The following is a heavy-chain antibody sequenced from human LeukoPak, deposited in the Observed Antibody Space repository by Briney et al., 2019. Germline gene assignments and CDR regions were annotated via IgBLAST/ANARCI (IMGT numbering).Heavy chain of an antibody. Sequence: PGGSPRLSCAASGFSVSDNYMSWVRQAPGEGLEWVSVIYSGGSTYYADSVKGRFTISRDNSKNTIYLQMNSLRAEDTAVYYCARGYRYSTGWNYFDYWGQGTLVTVSS. V-gene: IGHV3-53*01. CDR3: ARGYRYSTGWNYFDY. CDR2: IYSGGST. CDR1: GFSVSDNY. D-gene: IGHD6-19*01. J-gene: IGHJ4*02.